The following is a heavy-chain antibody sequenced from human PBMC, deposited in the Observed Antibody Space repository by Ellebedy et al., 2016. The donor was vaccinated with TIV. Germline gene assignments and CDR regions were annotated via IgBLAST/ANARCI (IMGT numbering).Heavy chain of an antibody. Sequence: GGSLRLSCAASGFTFSSYGMHWVRQAPGKGLEWVAVISYDGSNKYYADSVKGRFTISRDNSKNTLYLQMNSLRAEDTAVYYCAKWGNYYDSSGYPNWGQGTLVTVSS. CDR1: GFTFSSYG. J-gene: IGHJ4*02. D-gene: IGHD3-22*01. CDR2: ISYDGSNK. CDR3: AKWGNYYDSSGYPN. V-gene: IGHV3-30*18.